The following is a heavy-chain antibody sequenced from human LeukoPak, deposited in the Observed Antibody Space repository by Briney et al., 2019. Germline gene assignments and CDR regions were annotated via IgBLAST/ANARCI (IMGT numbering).Heavy chain of an antibody. D-gene: IGHD3-10*01. V-gene: IGHV1-69*13. CDR3: ARDGARLSYYYGSGSYEGGFDY. J-gene: IGHJ4*02. Sequence: SVKVSCKASGGTFSSYAISWVRQAPGQGLEWMGGIIPIFGTANYAQKFQGRVTITADESTSTAYMERSSLRSQDTAVYYCARDGARLSYYYGSGSYEGGFDYWGQGTLVTVSS. CDR2: IIPIFGTA. CDR1: GGTFSSYA.